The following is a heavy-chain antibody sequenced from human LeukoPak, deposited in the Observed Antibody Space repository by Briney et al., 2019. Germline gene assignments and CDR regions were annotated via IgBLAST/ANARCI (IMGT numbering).Heavy chain of an antibody. CDR1: GFTFRSYW. Sequence: GGSLRLSCAASGFTFRSYWMHWVRQAPGKGLVWVSRIDGDGSTTTYADSVKGRFTIPRDNAKNSLYLQMNSLRAEDTAVYYCARGPDTVWGPLWGQGTLVTVSS. V-gene: IGHV3-74*01. D-gene: IGHD5-18*01. CDR3: ARGPDTVWGPL. CDR2: IDGDGSTT. J-gene: IGHJ4*02.